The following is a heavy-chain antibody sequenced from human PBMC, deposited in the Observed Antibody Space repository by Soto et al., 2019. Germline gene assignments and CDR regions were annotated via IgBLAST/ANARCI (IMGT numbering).Heavy chain of an antibody. CDR1: GFTFSSYA. V-gene: IGHV3-30-3*01. J-gene: IGHJ6*02. Sequence: GGSLRLSCAASGFTFSSYAMHWVRQAPGKGLEWVAVISYDGSNKYYADSVKGRFTISRDNSKNTPYLQMNSLRAEDTAVYYCARDRGKRGSWTDYYYYGMDVWGQGTTVTVSS. CDR2: ISYDGSNK. D-gene: IGHD3-10*01. CDR3: ARDRGKRGSWTDYYYYGMDV.